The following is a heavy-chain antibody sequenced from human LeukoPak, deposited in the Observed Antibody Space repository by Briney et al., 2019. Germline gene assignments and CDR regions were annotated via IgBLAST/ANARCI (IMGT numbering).Heavy chain of an antibody. J-gene: IGHJ4*02. Sequence: GGSLRLSCAASGFTLSSYVMSWVRQAPGKGLEWVSAISGGAYSTYYADSVKGRFTISRDNSKNTLYLQMNSLRAEDTALYYCAKDLPPSNGFWSGYFDYWGQGTLVTVSS. V-gene: IGHV3-23*01. CDR1: GFTLSSYV. D-gene: IGHD3-3*01. CDR2: ISGGAYST. CDR3: AKDLPPSNGFWSGYFDY.